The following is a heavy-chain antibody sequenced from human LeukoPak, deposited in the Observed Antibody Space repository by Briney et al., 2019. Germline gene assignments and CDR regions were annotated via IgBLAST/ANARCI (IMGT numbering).Heavy chain of an antibody. J-gene: IGHJ4*02. CDR2: IWYDVHNK. CDR1: GFSFSKYG. V-gene: IGHV3-33*01. CDR3: AREWGLIAVAGGPGY. D-gene: IGHD2-21*01. Sequence: GGSLRLSCVASGFSFSKYGMHWVRQAPGKGLQWLAIIWYDVHNKYYADSVKGRFTISRDNSKNTLCLEMNDLKAEDTAVYYCAREWGLIAVAGGPGYWGQGTLVTVSS.